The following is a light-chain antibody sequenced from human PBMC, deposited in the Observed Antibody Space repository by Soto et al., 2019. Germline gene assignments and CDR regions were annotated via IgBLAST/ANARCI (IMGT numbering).Light chain of an antibody. J-gene: IGLJ3*02. Sequence: QSVLTQPPSVSAAPGQKVTISCSGSSSNIGNSYVSWYQQLPGTAPKLLIYENNKRPSGIPDRFSGSKSGTSATLGITGLQIGDEADYYCGTWDTRLSAGLWVFGGGTKVTVL. CDR2: ENN. V-gene: IGLV1-51*02. CDR3: GTWDTRLSAGLWV. CDR1: SSNIGNSY.